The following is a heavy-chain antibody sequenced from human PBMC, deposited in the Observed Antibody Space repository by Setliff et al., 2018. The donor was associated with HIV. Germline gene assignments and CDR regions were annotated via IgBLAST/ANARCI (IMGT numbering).Heavy chain of an antibody. Sequence: GGSLRLSCAASGFTFSNYAMTWVRQPTGKGLEWVSVIGAAGGTSYRNSVKGQFIVSRENAKNSLYLQMNSLRAEDTAVYYCARDRGYCSGGSCYSYWFDPWGQGTLVTVSS. D-gene: IGHD2-15*01. CDR3: ARDRGYCSGGSCYSYWFDP. J-gene: IGHJ5*02. V-gene: IGHV3-13*01. CDR2: IGAAGGT. CDR1: GFTFSNYA.